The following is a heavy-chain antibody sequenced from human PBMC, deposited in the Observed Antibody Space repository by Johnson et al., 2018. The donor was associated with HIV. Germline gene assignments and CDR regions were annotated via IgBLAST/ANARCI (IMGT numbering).Heavy chain of an antibody. V-gene: IGHV3-30-3*01. CDR2: ISYDGSNK. D-gene: IGHD6-6*01. J-gene: IGHJ3*02. Sequence: VQLVESGGGVVQPGRSLRLSCAASGFTFSSYAMHWVRQAPGKGLEWVAVISYDGSNKYYADSVKGRFTISRDSSKNTLYLQMNSLRPEDTAVYYCARDSSNSFRFEMYAFDIWGQGTMVTVSS. CDR3: ARDSSNSFRFEMYAFDI. CDR1: GFTFSSYA.